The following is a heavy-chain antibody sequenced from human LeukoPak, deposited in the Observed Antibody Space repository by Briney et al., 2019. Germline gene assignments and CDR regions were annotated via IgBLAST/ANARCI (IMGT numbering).Heavy chain of an antibody. D-gene: IGHD6-6*01. Sequence: GASVKVSCKASGGTFSSYAISWVRQAPGQGLEWMGGIIPIFGTANYAQKFQGRVTITADESTSTAYMELSSLRSEDMAVYYCARDLSIAARPDHYYYMDVWGKGTTVTVSS. CDR1: GGTFSSYA. CDR3: ARDLSIAARPDHYYYMDV. V-gene: IGHV1-69*13. CDR2: IIPIFGTA. J-gene: IGHJ6*03.